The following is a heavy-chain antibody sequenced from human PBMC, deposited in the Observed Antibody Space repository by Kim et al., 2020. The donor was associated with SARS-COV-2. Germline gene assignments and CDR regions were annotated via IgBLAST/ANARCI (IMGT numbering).Heavy chain of an antibody. CDR1: GDSISSSTYY. J-gene: IGHJ5*01. D-gene: IGHD7-27*01. Sequence: SETLSLTCTVSGDSISSSTYYWGWIRQPPGKGLEWIGTIYYTGSTYYNPSLKSRVTISADTSKNQFSLKLSSVTAADTALYYCARLGPNWDNAMHSWG. CDR3: ARLGPNWDNAMHS. V-gene: IGHV4-39*01. CDR2: IYYTGST.